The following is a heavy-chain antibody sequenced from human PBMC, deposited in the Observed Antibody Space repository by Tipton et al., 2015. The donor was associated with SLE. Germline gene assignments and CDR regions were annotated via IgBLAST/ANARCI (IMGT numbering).Heavy chain of an antibody. V-gene: IGHV4-4*08. D-gene: IGHD6-19*01. CDR1: DGSINSYY. Sequence: TLSLTCTVSDGSINSYYWSWIRQPPGKGLEWIGNIYTSGNTNYNPSLKSRVTISVDTSKNQFSLKLTSVTAADTAVYYCARRGWVDAFDIWGQGTMVIVSS. CDR2: IYTSGNT. J-gene: IGHJ3*02. CDR3: ARRGWVDAFDI.